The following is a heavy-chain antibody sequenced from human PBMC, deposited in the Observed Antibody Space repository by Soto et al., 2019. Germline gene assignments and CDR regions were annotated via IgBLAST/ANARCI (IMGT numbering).Heavy chain of an antibody. CDR1: GGTFSSYT. CDR3: ARDLGYPSTA. Sequence: QVQLVQSGDEVKKPGSSVKVSCKASGGTFSSYTISWVRQAPGQGLEWMGRIIAILGIANYAQKFQGRVTITADKSTSTAYMELSSLRSEDTAVYYCARDLGYPSTAWGQGTLVTVSS. V-gene: IGHV1-69*08. D-gene: IGHD2-15*01. J-gene: IGHJ5*02. CDR2: IIAILGIA.